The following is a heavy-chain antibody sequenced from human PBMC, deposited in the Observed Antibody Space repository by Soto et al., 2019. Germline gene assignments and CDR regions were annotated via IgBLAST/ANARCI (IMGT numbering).Heavy chain of an antibody. V-gene: IGHV4-59*01. D-gene: IGHD2-8*01. CDR3: AGYNSYAIDY. Sequence: PSETLSLTCTVSGTSISSYYWSWIRQPPGKGLEWIANTHYSGTTNYNPSLASRVTLSVDTSKNQFSLKMTSVTAADRAMYFCAGYNSYAIDYWGRGTLVPVSS. CDR2: THYSGTT. CDR1: GTSISSYY. J-gene: IGHJ4*02.